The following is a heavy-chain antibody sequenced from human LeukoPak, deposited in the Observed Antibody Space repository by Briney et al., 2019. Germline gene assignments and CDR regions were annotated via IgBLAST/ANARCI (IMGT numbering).Heavy chain of an antibody. CDR3: ARGGGKGELLPKGCFDY. CDR1: GFTFSSYS. CDR2: ISSSSSYI. Sequence: PGGSLRLSCAASGFTFSSYSMNWVRQAPGKGLEWVSSISSSSSYIYYADSVKGRFTISRDNAKNSLYLQMNSLRAEDTAVYYCARGGGKGELLPKGCFDYWGQGTLVTVSS. V-gene: IGHV3-21*01. D-gene: IGHD1-26*01. J-gene: IGHJ4*02.